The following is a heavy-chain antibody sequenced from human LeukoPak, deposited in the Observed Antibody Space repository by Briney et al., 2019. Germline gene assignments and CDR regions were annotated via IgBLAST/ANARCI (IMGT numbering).Heavy chain of an antibody. Sequence: GRSLRLSCAASGVTFSSYAMHWVRQAPGKGLEWGAVISYDGGNKYYADSVKGRFTISRDNAKNSLYLQMNSLRAEDTAVYYCARVLRYCSGGNCYSGGLGYMDVWGKGTTVTISS. CDR3: ARVLRYCSGGNCYSGGLGYMDV. J-gene: IGHJ6*03. D-gene: IGHD2-15*01. V-gene: IGHV3-30*04. CDR2: ISYDGGNK. CDR1: GVTFSSYA.